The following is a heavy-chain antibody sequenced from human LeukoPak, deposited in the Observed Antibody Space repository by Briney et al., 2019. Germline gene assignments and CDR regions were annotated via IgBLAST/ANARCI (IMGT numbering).Heavy chain of an antibody. J-gene: IGHJ6*03. Sequence: SVKVSCKASGGTFSSYAISWVRQAPGQGLEWMGGIIPIFGTANYAQKFQGRVTITADESTSTAYMELSSLRSEDTAVYYCASNYCSSTSCQSDYYYYMDVWGKGTTVTVSS. CDR1: GGTFSSYA. CDR2: IIPIFGTA. CDR3: ASNYCSSTSCQSDYYYYMDV. D-gene: IGHD2-2*01. V-gene: IGHV1-69*13.